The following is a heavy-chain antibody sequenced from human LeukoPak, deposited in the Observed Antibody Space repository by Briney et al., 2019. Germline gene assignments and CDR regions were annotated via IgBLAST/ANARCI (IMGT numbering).Heavy chain of an antibody. V-gene: IGHV3-23*01. J-gene: IGHJ4*02. CDR1: GFTFSSYS. D-gene: IGHD4/OR15-4a*01. CDR2: TSDRGDYT. Sequence: GGSLRLSCAASGFTFSSYSMSWVCQAPGKGLEWVSGTSDRGDYTYYADSVKGRFTISRDTSKNTLYLQMNSPRAEDAALYFCAKKAQYDGHYPLDYWGQGTLVTVSA. CDR3: AKKAQYDGHYPLDY.